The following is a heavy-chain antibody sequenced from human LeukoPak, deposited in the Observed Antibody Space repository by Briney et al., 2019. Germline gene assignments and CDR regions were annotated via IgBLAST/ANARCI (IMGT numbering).Heavy chain of an antibody. V-gene: IGHV6-1*01. D-gene: IGHD2-2*01. J-gene: IGHJ4*02. CDR3: ARGGSGYCSTTSCSFDY. CDR2: TYYRSKWYN. CDR1: GDSVSSNSAA. Sequence: SGPGLVKPSQTLSLTCAISGDSVSSNSAAWNWIRQSPSRGLEWLGRTYYRSKWYNDYAVSVKSRITINPDTSRNQFSLQLNSMTPEDTAVYYCARGGSGYCSTTSCSFDYWGQGTLVTVSS.